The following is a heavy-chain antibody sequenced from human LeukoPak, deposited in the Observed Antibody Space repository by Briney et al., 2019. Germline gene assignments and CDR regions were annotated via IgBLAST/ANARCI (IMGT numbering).Heavy chain of an antibody. CDR2: ISYDGSIK. V-gene: IGHV3-30*03. D-gene: IGHD3-10*01. J-gene: IGHJ4*02. CDR1: GFTFSSYG. Sequence: GGSLRLSCAASGFTFSSYGLHWVRQAPGKGLEWVAVISYDGSIKYYADSVKGRFTISRDSSKNTLYLQMNSLRAEDTAVYYCARDYYGSGSYKNWGQGTLVTVSS. CDR3: ARDYYGSGSYKN.